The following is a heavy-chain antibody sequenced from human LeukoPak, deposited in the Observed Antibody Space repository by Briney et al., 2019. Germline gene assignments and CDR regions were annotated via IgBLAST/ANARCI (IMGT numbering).Heavy chain of an antibody. J-gene: IGHJ4*02. CDR1: GFTFSSYE. D-gene: IGHD2-2*01. Sequence: GGSLRPSCAASGFTFSSYEMNWVRQAPGKGLEWVSSISSSSSYIYYADSVKGRFTISRDNAKNSLYLQMNSLRAEDTAVYYCARDVYSTSWSNFDFWGQGTLVTVSS. CDR2: ISSSSSYI. CDR3: ARDVYSTSWSNFDF. V-gene: IGHV3-21*01.